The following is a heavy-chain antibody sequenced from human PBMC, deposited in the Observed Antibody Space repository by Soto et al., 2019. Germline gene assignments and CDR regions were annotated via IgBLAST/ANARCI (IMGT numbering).Heavy chain of an antibody. CDR1: GRSISEINSY. CDR3: ARPEAGYASGYRWFDP. V-gene: IGHV4-39*01. Sequence: PSETLSLTCSVSGRSISEINSYWGWIRQTPGEGLEWIGTIHHTGSTYYNPSLKSRVIISLDTSKNQFSLKLSSVTAADTALYYCARPEAGYASGYRWFDPWGQGTRVTVSS. D-gene: IGHD5-12*01. CDR2: IHHTGST. J-gene: IGHJ5*02.